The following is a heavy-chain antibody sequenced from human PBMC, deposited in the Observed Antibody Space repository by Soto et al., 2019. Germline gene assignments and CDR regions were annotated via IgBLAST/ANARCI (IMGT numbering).Heavy chain of an antibody. J-gene: IGHJ4*02. CDR3: AKALGLLEWTHSFDF. D-gene: IGHD3-3*01. V-gene: IGHV3-23*01. Sequence: EVQLLESGGGLVQPGGSLRLSCAASTFTFSSYAMSWVRQAPGKGLEWVSAINSNGGSTYYADSVKGRFTISRDNSKSTLYLQMNSLRAEDTAVYYCAKALGLLEWTHSFDFWGQGTLVTVSS. CDR1: TFTFSSYA. CDR2: INSNGGST.